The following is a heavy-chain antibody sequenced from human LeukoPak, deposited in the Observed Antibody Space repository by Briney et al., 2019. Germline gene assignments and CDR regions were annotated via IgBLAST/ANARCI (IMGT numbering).Heavy chain of an antibody. CDR2: IYTSGST. CDR1: GGSISSYY. D-gene: IGHD3-9*01. Sequence: SETLSLTCTVSGGSISSYYWSWIRQPAGKGLEWIGRIYTSGSTNYNPSLKSRVTMSVDTSKNQFSLKLSSVTAADTAVYYCARFKDDILTGYYSFGFDYWGQGTLVTVSS. V-gene: IGHV4-4*07. J-gene: IGHJ4*02. CDR3: ARFKDDILTGYYSFGFDY.